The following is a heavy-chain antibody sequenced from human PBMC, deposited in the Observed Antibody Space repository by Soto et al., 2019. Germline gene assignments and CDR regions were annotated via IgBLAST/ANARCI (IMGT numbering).Heavy chain of an antibody. D-gene: IGHD6-19*01. J-gene: IGHJ4*02. CDR2: VYYSGST. CDR3: ARDTYSTGWYALDY. Sequence: WTWIRQHPGKGLEWIGYVYYSGSTYYNPSIKSRVTISVDTSKNHFSLKLSSVTAADTAVYYCARDTYSTGWYALDYWGQGALVTVFS. V-gene: IGHV4-31*02.